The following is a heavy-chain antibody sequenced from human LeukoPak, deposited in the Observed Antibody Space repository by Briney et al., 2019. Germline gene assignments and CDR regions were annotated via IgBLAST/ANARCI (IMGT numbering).Heavy chain of an antibody. D-gene: IGHD6-13*01. CDR2: IISSSYI. CDR3: ARVGYSHVQIHAFDI. J-gene: IGHJ3*02. V-gene: IGHV3-21*01. Sequence: GGSLRLSCAASGFTFSSYSMNWVRQAPGKGLEWVSSIISSSYIYYADSVKGRFTISRDNAKNSLYLQMNSLRAEDTAVYYCARVGYSHVQIHAFDIWGQGTMVTVSS. CDR1: GFTFSSYS.